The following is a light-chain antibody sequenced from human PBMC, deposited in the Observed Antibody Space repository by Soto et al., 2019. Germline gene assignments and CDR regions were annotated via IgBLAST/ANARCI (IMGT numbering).Light chain of an antibody. V-gene: IGKV3-11*01. CDR2: DAS. Sequence: IVFTQSPSTLSLSPGERATLSGRAIQSVSSYLAWYQQKPGQAPRLLIYDASNRATGIPARFSGSGSGTDFTLTFSSLDPEDFAVYYCQQYGSSPWTFGQGTKVDIK. CDR1: QSVSSY. CDR3: QQYGSSPWT. J-gene: IGKJ1*01.